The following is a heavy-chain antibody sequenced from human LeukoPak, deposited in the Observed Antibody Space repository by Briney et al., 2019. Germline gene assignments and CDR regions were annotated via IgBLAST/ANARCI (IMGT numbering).Heavy chain of an antibody. Sequence: SETLSLTCTVSGGSISSYYWSWIRQPPGKGLEWTGYIYYSGSTNYNPSLKSRVTISVDTSKNQFSLKLSSVTAADTAVYYCARETYYYDSSGYETIAFDIWGQGTMVTVSS. CDR1: GGSISSYY. V-gene: IGHV4-59*01. D-gene: IGHD3-22*01. CDR2: IYYSGST. J-gene: IGHJ3*02. CDR3: ARETYYYDSSGYETIAFDI.